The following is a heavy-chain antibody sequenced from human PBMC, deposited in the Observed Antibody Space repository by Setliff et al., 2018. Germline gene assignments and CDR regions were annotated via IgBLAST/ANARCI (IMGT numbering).Heavy chain of an antibody. CDR2: IDPGDSDT. D-gene: IGHD3-10*01. CDR1: GYSFISYW. J-gene: IGHJ4*02. CDR3: VRAGSGIGGDLDY. V-gene: IGHV5-51*01. Sequence: GESLKISCQTSGYSFISYWIGWVRQMPGKGLEWIGIIDPGDSDTRYSPSFQGQVTISADKSITTAYLQWSSLKASDTAIYYCVRAGSGIGGDLDYWGQGTLVTVSS.